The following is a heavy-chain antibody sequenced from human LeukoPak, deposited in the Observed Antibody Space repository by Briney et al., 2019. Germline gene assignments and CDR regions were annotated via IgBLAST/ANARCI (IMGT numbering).Heavy chain of an antibody. CDR1: GFPFSTYW. CDR2: IKTDGRST. D-gene: IGHD4-17*01. Sequence: GGSLRLSCAASGFPFSTYWMHWVRQTPGRGLEWVSRIKTDGRSTTYADSVKGRFTISRDNAKNSLYLQMNSLRAEDTAVYYCARSRGDYERGYFDYWGQGTLVTVSS. V-gene: IGHV3-74*01. J-gene: IGHJ4*02. CDR3: ARSRGDYERGYFDY.